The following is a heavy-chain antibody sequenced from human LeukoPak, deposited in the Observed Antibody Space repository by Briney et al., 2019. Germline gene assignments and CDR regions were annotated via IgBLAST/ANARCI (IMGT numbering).Heavy chain of an antibody. CDR2: MNSDGTSI. D-gene: IGHD2-15*01. Sequence: GGSLRLSCVVSGFTFTNYWMQWVRQVPGKGLVWVARMNSDGTSIIHADSVRGRFTISRDNAENTLYLQMNSLRPEDTALYYCARSQSGVFDVWGQGTMVIVSS. CDR3: ARSQSGVFDV. V-gene: IGHV3-74*01. J-gene: IGHJ3*01. CDR1: GFTFTNYW.